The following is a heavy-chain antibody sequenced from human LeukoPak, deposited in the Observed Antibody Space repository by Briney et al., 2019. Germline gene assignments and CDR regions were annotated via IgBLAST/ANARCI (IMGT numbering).Heavy chain of an antibody. Sequence: SETLSLTCAVYGGSFSGYDWSWIRQAPGKGLEWIGEINHSGSTNYNPSLKSRVTISVDTPKHQFSLKLSSVTAADTAVYYCARVLFGTGYAFDIWGQGTMVTVSS. J-gene: IGHJ3*02. CDR2: INHSGST. CDR3: ARVLFGTGYAFDI. D-gene: IGHD1-1*01. CDR1: GGSFSGYD. V-gene: IGHV4-34*01.